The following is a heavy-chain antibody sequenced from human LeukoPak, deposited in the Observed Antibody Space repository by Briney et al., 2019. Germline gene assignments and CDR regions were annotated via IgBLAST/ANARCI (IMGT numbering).Heavy chain of an antibody. Sequence: SETLSLTCTVSGGSISSSSYYWGWIRQPPGKGLEWIGSIYYSGSTYYNPSHKSRVTISVDTSKNQFSLKLSSVTAAGTAVYYCARRGRVMAMIVVVTQYYFDYWGQGTLVTVSS. V-gene: IGHV4-39*07. J-gene: IGHJ4*02. CDR2: IYYSGST. CDR3: ARRGRVMAMIVVVTQYYFDY. D-gene: IGHD3-22*01. CDR1: GGSISSSSYY.